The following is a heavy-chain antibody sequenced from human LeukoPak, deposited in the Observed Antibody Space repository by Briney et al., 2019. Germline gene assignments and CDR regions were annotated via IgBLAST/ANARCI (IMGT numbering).Heavy chain of an antibody. CDR3: ARTIFGVVIPTENWFDP. D-gene: IGHD3-3*01. V-gene: IGHV1-69*05. CDR2: IIPIFGTA. J-gene: IGHJ5*02. CDR1: GGTFSSYA. Sequence: SVKVSFKASGGTFSSYAISWVRQAPGQGLEWMGGIIPIFGTANYAQKFQGRVTITTDESTSTAYMELSSLRSEDTAVYYCARTIFGVVIPTENWFDPWGQGTLVTVSS.